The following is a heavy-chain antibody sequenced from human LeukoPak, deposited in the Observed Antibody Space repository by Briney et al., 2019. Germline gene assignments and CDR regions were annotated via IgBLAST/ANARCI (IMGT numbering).Heavy chain of an antibody. V-gene: IGHV1-2*04. J-gene: IGHJ6*02. CDR1: GYTFTGYY. CDR3: ARDSSRVLWFGELFTAGHYGMDV. D-gene: IGHD3-10*01. CDR2: INSNSAGT. Sequence: ASVKVSCKASGYTFTGYYMHWVRQAPGQGLEWMGWINSNSAGTNYAQKFQGWVTMTRDTSISTAYMELSRLRSDDTAVYYCARDSSRVLWFGELFTAGHYGMDVWGQGTTVTVSS.